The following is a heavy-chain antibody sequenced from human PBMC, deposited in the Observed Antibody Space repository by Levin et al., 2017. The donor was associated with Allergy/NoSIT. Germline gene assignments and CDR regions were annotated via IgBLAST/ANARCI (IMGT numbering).Heavy chain of an antibody. J-gene: IGHJ3*02. V-gene: IGHV4-34*01. CDR3: AKTVTDAFDS. CDR2: INHSGST. CDR1: GGSFSGYY. Sequence: SETLSLTCAVYGGSFSGYYWSWIRQPPGKGLEWIGEINHSGSTNYNPSLKSRVTISVDTSKNQFSLKLSSVTAADTAVYYCAKTVTDAFDSWGQGTMVTVSS. D-gene: IGHD2-21*02.